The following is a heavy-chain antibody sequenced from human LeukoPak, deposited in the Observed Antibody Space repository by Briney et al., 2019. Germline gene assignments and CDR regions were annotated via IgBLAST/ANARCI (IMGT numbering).Heavy chain of an antibody. J-gene: IGHJ4*02. D-gene: IGHD3-22*01. Sequence: ASVKVSRKASGYTFTSYGISGVRQAPGQGLEWMGWISAYNGNTNYAQKLQGRVTITTDTSTSTAYMELRSLRSDDTAVYYCARDGYYDSSGYIDYWGQGTLVTVSS. V-gene: IGHV1-18*01. CDR2: ISAYNGNT. CDR1: GYTFTSYG. CDR3: ARDGYYDSSGYIDY.